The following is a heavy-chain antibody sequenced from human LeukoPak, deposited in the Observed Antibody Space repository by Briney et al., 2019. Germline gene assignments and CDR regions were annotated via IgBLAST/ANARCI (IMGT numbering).Heavy chain of an antibody. V-gene: IGHV4-61*02. J-gene: IGHJ4*02. Sequence: SETLSLTCTVSGGSISSGSYYWSWVRQPAGKGLEWIGRIYTSGSTNYNPSLKSRVTISVDTSKNQFSLKLSSVTAADTAVYYCARDQNQWELLVYWGQGTLVTVSS. CDR1: GGSISSGSYY. CDR3: ARDQNQWELLVY. CDR2: IYTSGST. D-gene: IGHD1-26*01.